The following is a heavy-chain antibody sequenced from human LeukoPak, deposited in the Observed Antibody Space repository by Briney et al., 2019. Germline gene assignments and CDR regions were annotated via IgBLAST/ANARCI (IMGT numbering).Heavy chain of an antibody. J-gene: IGHJ4*02. CDR3: ARVRYSYGLYYFDY. CDR1: GYTFTGYY. CDR2: INPNSGGT. D-gene: IGHD5-18*01. Sequence: ASVKVSCKASGYTFTGYYMHWVRQAPGQGLEWMGGINPNSGGTNYAQKFQGRVTMTRDTSISTAYMELSRLRSDDTAVYYCARVRYSYGLYYFDYWGQGTLVTASS. V-gene: IGHV1-2*02.